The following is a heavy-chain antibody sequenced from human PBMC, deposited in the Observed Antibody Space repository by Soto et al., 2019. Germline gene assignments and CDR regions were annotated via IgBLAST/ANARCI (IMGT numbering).Heavy chain of an antibody. D-gene: IGHD2-21*02. CDR2: IIPIFGTA. CDR1: GGTFSSYA. Sequence: QVQLVQSGAEVKKPGSSVKVSCKASGGTFSSYAISWVRQAPGQGLEWMGGIIPIFGTANYAQKFQGRVTITADESTSTAYMELSRLRSEDTAVYYCASMGGACGGDCQPYFDYWGQGTLVTVSS. V-gene: IGHV1-69*01. CDR3: ASMGGACGGDCQPYFDY. J-gene: IGHJ4*02.